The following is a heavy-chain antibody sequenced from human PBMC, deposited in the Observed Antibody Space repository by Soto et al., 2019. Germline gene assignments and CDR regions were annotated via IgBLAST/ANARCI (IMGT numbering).Heavy chain of an antibody. CDR2: IFNNGST. J-gene: IGHJ5*02. CDR3: AKEHGYCSTTSCYAGRAFDP. D-gene: IGHD2-2*01. Sequence: SETLSLTCTISGGSISYYYWSWIRQPPGKGLEWIGYIFNNGSTNYNPSLKSRVTISVDTSKNQFSLKLNSVTAADTAVYYCAKEHGYCSTTSCYAGRAFDPWGQGTLVTVSS. CDR1: GGSISYYY. V-gene: IGHV4-59*01.